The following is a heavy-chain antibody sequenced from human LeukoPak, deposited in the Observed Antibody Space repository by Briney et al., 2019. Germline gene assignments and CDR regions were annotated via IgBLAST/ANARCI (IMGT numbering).Heavy chain of an antibody. CDR1: GGSITSNSYS. D-gene: IGHD5-18*01. J-gene: IGHJ4*02. V-gene: IGHV4-39*01. Sequence: SSETLSLNCTVSGGSITSNSYSWGWIRQPPGKGLQWIVTLSHAGTNYYNPSLKSRVTMPVDRSKNQFSLKLTSVTATDTAVYYCARLRGGVQLWGDWGQGTLVTVSS. CDR3: ARLRGGVQLWGD. CDR2: LSHAGTN.